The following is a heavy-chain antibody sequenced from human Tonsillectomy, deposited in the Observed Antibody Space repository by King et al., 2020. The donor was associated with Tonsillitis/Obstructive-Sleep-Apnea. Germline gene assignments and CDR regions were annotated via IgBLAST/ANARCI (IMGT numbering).Heavy chain of an antibody. CDR2: INPYRCGT. V-gene: IGHV1-2*04. CDR3: ARGSRHYYDSSGFQNYYYYMDV. CDR1: GYTFTGYY. Sequence: VQLGQSGAEVKKPGASVKVSCKASGYTFTGYYMHWVRQAPGQGLEGKGWINPYRCGTNYAQKFHGWVTLTRDTSISTAYMELSRLRSDDTAVYYCARGSRHYYDSSGFQNYYYYMDVWGKGTTVTVSS. D-gene: IGHD3-22*01. J-gene: IGHJ6*03.